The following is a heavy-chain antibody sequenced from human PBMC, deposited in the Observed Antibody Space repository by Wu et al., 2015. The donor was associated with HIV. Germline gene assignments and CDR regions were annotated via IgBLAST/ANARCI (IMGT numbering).Heavy chain of an antibody. Sequence: QVQLVQSGAEVKKPGASVKVSCKASGYTFTDYCIHWVRQAPGQGLEWMGWINPNSGGTNYAQKFQGRVTMTSDTSISTAYMELSSLRSDDPAVYYCARDQGYRNIWYYFDYWGQGTLVTVSS. D-gene: IGHD6-13*01. CDR2: INPNSGGT. V-gene: IGHV1-2*02. CDR1: GYTFTDYC. J-gene: IGHJ4*02. CDR3: ARDQGYRNIWYYFDY.